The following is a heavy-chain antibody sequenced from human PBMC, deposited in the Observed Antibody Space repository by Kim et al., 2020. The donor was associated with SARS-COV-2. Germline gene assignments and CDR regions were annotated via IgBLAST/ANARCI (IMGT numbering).Heavy chain of an antibody. J-gene: IGHJ3*02. CDR1: GFTFSDYY. D-gene: IGHD3-16*02. CDR2: ISSSGSTI. V-gene: IGHV3-11*01. Sequence: GGSLRLSCAASGFTFSDYYMSWIRQAPGKGLEWVSYISSSGSTIYYADSVKGRFTISRDSAKNSLNLQMNSLRADDTAVYYCARDGDLGRRRYTFDIWGQGTMVTVSS. CDR3: ARDGDLGRRRYTFDI.